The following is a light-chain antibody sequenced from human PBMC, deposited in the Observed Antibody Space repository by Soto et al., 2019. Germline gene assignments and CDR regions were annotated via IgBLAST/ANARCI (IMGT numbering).Light chain of an antibody. CDR2: WAS. CDR3: QQYYSTPRT. CDR1: QSVLHSSNNKNY. V-gene: IGKV4-1*01. Sequence: DIVMTQSPDSLAVSLGERATINCKSSQSVLHSSNNKNYLAWYQQKPGQPPKLLIYWASTRESGVPDRFSGSGSGTDFTLTISSLQAEDVAVYYCQQYYSTPRTFGQGTKGDI. J-gene: IGKJ1*01.